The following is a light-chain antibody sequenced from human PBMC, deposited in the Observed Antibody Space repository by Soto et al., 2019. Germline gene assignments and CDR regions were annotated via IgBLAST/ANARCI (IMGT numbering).Light chain of an antibody. CDR3: QHYGSSPGYT. J-gene: IGKJ2*01. CDR1: QSVSSSY. V-gene: IGKV3-20*01. Sequence: EIGLTQSPGTLSLSPGERATLSCRASQSVSSSYLAWYRQKPGQAPRLLIYGASRRATGIPDRFSGSGSGTDFTLTISTLEPADFAVYYCQHYGSSPGYTVGQGTKLEIK. CDR2: GAS.